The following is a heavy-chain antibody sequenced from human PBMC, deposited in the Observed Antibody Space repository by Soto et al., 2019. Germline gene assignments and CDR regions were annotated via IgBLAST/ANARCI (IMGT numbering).Heavy chain of an antibody. J-gene: IGHJ5*02. CDR3: ARVKVRGEWFDP. V-gene: IGHV4-61*01. CDR1: GGSVSSGSYY. Sequence: PSETLSLTCTVSGGSVSSGSYYWSWIRQPPGKGLEWIGYIYYSGSTNYNPSLKSRVTISVDTSKNQFSLKLSSVTAADTAVYYGARVKVRGEWFDPWGQGNLVTVYS. CDR2: IYYSGST. D-gene: IGHD3-16*01.